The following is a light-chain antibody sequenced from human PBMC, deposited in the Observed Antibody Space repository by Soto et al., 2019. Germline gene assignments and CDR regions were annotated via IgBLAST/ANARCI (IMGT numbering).Light chain of an antibody. V-gene: IGKV3D-15*01. CDR1: QSVSSK. Sequence: ETVMTQSPPTLSVSPWERATRACMASQSVSSKLAWYQQKPGQAPRLLIYVASIRATGIPARFSGSGSGTDFTLTISRLEPEDFAVYYCQQYDSSPKTFGQGTKV. CDR2: VAS. CDR3: QQYDSSPKT. J-gene: IGKJ1*01.